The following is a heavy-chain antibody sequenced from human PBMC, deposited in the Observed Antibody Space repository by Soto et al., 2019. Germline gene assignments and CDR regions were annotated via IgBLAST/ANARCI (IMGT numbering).Heavy chain of an antibody. D-gene: IGHD5-12*01. CDR1: GFSFSSYA. V-gene: IGHV3-23*01. Sequence: VQLLESGGGLVQPGGSLRLSCAAYGFSFSSYAMVWVRQAPGKGLEWVSVISARGGSSYFADSVKGRFTISRDNSKNVLSLEMNSLRAEDTAIYFCAKGSIEYSASVDNWGQGTLVLVSS. J-gene: IGHJ4*02. CDR3: AKGSIEYSASVDN. CDR2: ISARGGSS.